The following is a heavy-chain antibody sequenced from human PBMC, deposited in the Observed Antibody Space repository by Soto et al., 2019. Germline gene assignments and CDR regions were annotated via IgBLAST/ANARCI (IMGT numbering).Heavy chain of an antibody. CDR1: GYTFTNFG. V-gene: IGHV1-18*01. CDR2: ISTYHGIT. J-gene: IGHJ6*02. D-gene: IGHD6-6*01. Sequence: QVQLVQSGAEVKKPGASVKVSCKGSGYTFTNFGISWVRQAPGQGLEWMGWISTYHGITNYAQMVQGRVTMTTDTSTSTAYMELKSLTSDDTAVYCCAKSGGWQLEDYGYGMDVWGQGTTVTVSS. CDR3: AKSGGWQLEDYGYGMDV.